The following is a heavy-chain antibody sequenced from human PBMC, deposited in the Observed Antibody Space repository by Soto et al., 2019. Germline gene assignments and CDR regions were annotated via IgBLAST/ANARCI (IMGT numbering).Heavy chain of an antibody. CDR2: MNPNSGNT. CDR3: ARGRGYSSSFSYYYYYMDV. D-gene: IGHD6-6*01. J-gene: IGHJ6*03. Sequence: ASVKVSCKASGYTFTSYDINWVRQATGQGLEWMGWMNPNSGNTGYAQKFQGRVTMTRNTSISTAYMELSSLRSEDTAVYYCARGRGYSSSFSYYYYYMDVWGKGTTVTVSS. V-gene: IGHV1-8*01. CDR1: GYTFTSYD.